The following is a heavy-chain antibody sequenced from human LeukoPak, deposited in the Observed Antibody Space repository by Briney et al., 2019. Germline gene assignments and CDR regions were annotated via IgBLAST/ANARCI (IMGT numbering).Heavy chain of an antibody. CDR2: IYSGGKV. J-gene: IGHJ4*02. D-gene: IGHD2/OR15-2a*01. CDR1: GFSVSRTY. CDR3: AKVVAGNIDYYFDY. Sequence: GGSLRLSCAASGFSVSRTYMSWVRQAPGKGLEWVSVIYSGGKVYYIDSVKGRFTISRDNSKNTVYLQMRNLRVEHTAVYYCAKVVAGNIDYYFDYWGQGILVAVSS. V-gene: IGHV3-53*01.